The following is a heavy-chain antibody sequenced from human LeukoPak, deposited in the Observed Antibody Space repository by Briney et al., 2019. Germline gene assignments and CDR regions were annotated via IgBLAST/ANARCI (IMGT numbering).Heavy chain of an antibody. Sequence: ASVKVSCKASGYTFTGYYMHWVRQAPGQGLEWMGWINPNSGGTNYAQKFQGRVTMTRDTSISTAYMELSRLRSDDTAVYYCAKAGYSGPNHYFDYWGQGTLVTVSS. J-gene: IGHJ4*02. CDR1: GYTFTGYY. CDR2: INPNSGGT. CDR3: AKAGYSGPNHYFDY. D-gene: IGHD1-26*01. V-gene: IGHV1-2*02.